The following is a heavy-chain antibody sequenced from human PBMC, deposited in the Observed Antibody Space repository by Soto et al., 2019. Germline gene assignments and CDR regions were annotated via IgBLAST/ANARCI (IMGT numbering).Heavy chain of an antibody. D-gene: IGHD2-15*01. CDR1: GDSVSSNSVA. CDR2: TYYRSKWYN. J-gene: IGHJ5*02. V-gene: IGHV6-1*01. Sequence: PSQTLSLTCAISGDSVSSNSVAWNWIRQSPSRGLEWLGRTYYRSKWYNDYAVSVKSRITINPDTSKNQFSLQLNSVTPEDTAVYYCARGSGGSCPRRFDPWGQGTLLTVSS. CDR3: ARGSGGSCPRRFDP.